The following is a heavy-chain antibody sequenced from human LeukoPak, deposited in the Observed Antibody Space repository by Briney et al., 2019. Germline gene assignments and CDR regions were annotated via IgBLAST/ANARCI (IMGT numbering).Heavy chain of an antibody. Sequence: ASVKVSCKASGYTFTSYYMHWVRQAPGQGLEWMGIINPSGGSTSYAQKFQGGVTMTRDMSTSTVYMELSSLRSEDTAVYYCARGGPFTYYYDSSGYYIDYWGQGTLVTVSS. CDR2: INPSGGST. D-gene: IGHD3-22*01. CDR3: ARGGPFTYYYDSSGYYIDY. V-gene: IGHV1-46*01. CDR1: GYTFTSYY. J-gene: IGHJ4*02.